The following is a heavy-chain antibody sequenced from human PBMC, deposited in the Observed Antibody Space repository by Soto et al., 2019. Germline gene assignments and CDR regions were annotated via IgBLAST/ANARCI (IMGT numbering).Heavy chain of an antibody. Sequence: PGGSLRLSCAASGFTFSSYGMHWVRQAPGKGLEWVAVIWYDGSNKYYADSVKGRFTSSRDNSKNTLYLQMNSLRAEDTAVYYCASNPRIGYYYARSGYSIWGQGTLVTVSS. V-gene: IGHV3-33*01. CDR3: ASNPRIGYYYARSGYSI. CDR1: GFTFSSYG. J-gene: IGHJ4*02. CDR2: IWYDGSNK. D-gene: IGHD3-22*01.